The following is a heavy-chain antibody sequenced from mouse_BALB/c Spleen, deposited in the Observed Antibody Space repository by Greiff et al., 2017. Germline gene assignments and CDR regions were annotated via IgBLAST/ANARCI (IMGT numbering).Heavy chain of an antibody. D-gene: IGHD1-1*01. CDR1: GYTFTSYW. CDR2: IDPSDSYT. J-gene: IGHJ4*01. V-gene: IGHV1S127*01. CDR3: TGGSSYDYAMDY. Sequence: QVQLKQPGAELVKPGASVKMSCKASGYTFTSYWMHWVKQRPGQGLEWIGVIDPSDSYTSYNQKFKGKATLTVDTSSSTAYMQLSSLTSEDSAVYYCTGGSSYDYAMDYWGQGTSVTVSS.